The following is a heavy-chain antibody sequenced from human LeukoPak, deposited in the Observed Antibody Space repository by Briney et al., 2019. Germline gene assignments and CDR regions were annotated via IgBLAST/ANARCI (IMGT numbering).Heavy chain of an antibody. CDR2: IKQDGSER. CDR3: ARDPNLYSGTYDTY. CDR1: GVTFSSHW. D-gene: IGHD1-26*01. J-gene: IGHJ4*02. Sequence: RWGVLRLSCVVSGVTFSSHWMSWVRQAPGKGLEWVANIKQDGSERYYVDSVKGRFTISRDNAKNSVFLQMNSLRAEDTAVYYCARDPNLYSGTYDTYWGQGTLVTVSS. V-gene: IGHV3-7*03.